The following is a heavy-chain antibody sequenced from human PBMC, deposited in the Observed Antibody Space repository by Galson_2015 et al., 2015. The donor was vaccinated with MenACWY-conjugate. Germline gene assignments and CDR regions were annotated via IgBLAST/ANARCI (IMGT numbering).Heavy chain of an antibody. V-gene: IGHV3-7*03. CDR3: ARGHYGMDV. Sequence: LRLSCAVSGSTFRNYWLTWVRQAPGKGLEWVASIKKDGSEKYYVDSVKGRFTISRDNTKNSMYLEMNSLRAEDTAVYYCARGHYGMDVWGQGTTVTASS. CDR2: IKKDGSEK. J-gene: IGHJ6*02. CDR1: GSTFRNYW.